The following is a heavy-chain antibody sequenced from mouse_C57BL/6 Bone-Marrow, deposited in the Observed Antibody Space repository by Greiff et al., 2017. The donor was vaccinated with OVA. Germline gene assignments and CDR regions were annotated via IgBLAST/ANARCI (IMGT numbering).Heavy chain of an antibody. V-gene: IGHV5-6*01. D-gene: IGHD1-1*01. CDR1: GFTFSSYG. Sequence: EVHLVESGGDLVKPGGSLKLSCAASGFTFSSYGMSWVRQTPDKRLEWVATISSGGSYTYYPDSVMGRFTISRDNAKNTLYLQMSSLKSEDTAMYYCARHGDYGSFFDYWGQGTTLTVSS. CDR3: ARHGDYGSFFDY. J-gene: IGHJ2*01. CDR2: ISSGGSYT.